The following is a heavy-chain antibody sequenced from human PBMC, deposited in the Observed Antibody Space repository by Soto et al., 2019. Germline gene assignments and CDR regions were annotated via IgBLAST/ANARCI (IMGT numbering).Heavy chain of an antibody. Sequence: GASVKVSCKASGYTFTSYYMHWVRQAPGQGLEWMGIINPSGGSTSYAQKFQGRVTMTRDTSTSTVYMELSSLRSEDTAVYYCARVASIAAAGSGALDYWGQGTLVTVSS. CDR3: ARVASIAAAGSGALDY. D-gene: IGHD6-13*01. CDR1: GYTFTSYY. J-gene: IGHJ4*02. V-gene: IGHV1-46*01. CDR2: INPSGGST.